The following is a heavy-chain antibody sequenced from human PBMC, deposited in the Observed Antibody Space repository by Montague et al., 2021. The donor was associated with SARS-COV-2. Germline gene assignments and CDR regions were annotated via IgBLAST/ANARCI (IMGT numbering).Heavy chain of an antibody. J-gene: IGHJ4*02. Sequence: SETLSLTCAVSGVSITSTNWWSLVRQPPGKGLEWIGEISYGGIATYNPSRKSRATISMDRSRNLFSLKLSSVTAADTALYYCAGKVLTVPADYWGQGTLVTVS. CDR3: AGKVLTVPADY. CDR1: GVSITSTNW. CDR2: ISYGGIA. V-gene: IGHV4-4*02. D-gene: IGHD4-11*01.